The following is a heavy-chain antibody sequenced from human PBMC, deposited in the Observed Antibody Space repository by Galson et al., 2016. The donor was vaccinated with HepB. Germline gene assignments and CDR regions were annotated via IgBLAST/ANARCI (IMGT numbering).Heavy chain of an antibody. J-gene: IGHJ3*01. Sequence: SLRLSCASSGFTFRYYAMTWDRRAPGKGLEWVSDISGAGGTTHYADSVKGRFTISRDNSRDTLYLQMDRLRAADTAVYYCAKERGWYGGPNYGSWGQGTMVTVSS. D-gene: IGHD2-15*01. V-gene: IGHV3-23*01. CDR3: AKERGWYGGPNYGS. CDR2: ISGAGGTT. CDR1: GFTFRYYA.